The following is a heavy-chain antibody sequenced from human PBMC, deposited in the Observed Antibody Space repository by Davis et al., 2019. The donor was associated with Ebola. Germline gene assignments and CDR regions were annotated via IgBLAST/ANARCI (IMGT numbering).Heavy chain of an antibody. V-gene: IGHV1-8*02. CDR3: ARGKKVARMGSWFDS. CDR1: GYTFTSYY. D-gene: IGHD5-12*01. J-gene: IGHJ5*01. CDR2: MNPNSGNT. Sequence: AASVKVSCKASGYTFTSYYMHWVRQATGQGLEWMGWMNPNSGNTGYAQKFQGTVTMTRNTSISTAYMELSSLTSEDTAVYYCARGKKVARMGSWFDSWGQGTLVTVSS.